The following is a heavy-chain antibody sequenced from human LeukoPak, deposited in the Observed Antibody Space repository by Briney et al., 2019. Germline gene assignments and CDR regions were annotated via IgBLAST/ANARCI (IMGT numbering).Heavy chain of an antibody. J-gene: IGHJ5*02. Sequence: GGSLRLSCAGSGFTFSSYWMSWVRQAPGKGLEWVAIIKQDGREKYYVDSVKGRFTISRDNAKNSLYLQMNSLRAEDTAVYYCARDWRLDWFDPWGQGTLVTVSS. CDR3: ARDWRLDWFDP. D-gene: IGHD3-3*01. V-gene: IGHV3-7*01. CDR1: GFTFSSYW. CDR2: IKQDGREK.